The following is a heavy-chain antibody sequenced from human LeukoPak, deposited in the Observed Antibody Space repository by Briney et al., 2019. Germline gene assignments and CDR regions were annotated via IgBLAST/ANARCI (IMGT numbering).Heavy chain of an antibody. CDR3: AKPIESYCSGGSCYQVLDY. J-gene: IGHJ4*02. CDR1: GITFSTYA. D-gene: IGHD2-15*01. Sequence: GGSLRLSCAASGITFSTYAMSWLRQAPGKGLEWVSAITGSGGTTYYAYSVKGRFTNSRDNSKNTLYLQMNGLRDEDTALYYCAKPIESYCSGGSCYQVLDYWGQGTLVTVSS. V-gene: IGHV3-23*01. CDR2: ITGSGGTT.